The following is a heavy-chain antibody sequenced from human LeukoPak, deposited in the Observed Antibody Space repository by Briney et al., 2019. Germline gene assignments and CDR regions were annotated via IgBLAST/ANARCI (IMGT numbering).Heavy chain of an antibody. CDR2: IYYSGST. D-gene: IGHD3-10*01. CDR1: GGSISSSSYY. CDR3: ASPITIRES. Sequence: SETLSLTCTVSGGSISSSSYYWGWIRQPPGKGLEWIGSIYYSGSTYYNPSLKSRVTISVDTSKNQFSLKLSSVTAADTAVYYCASPITIRESWGQGTLVTVSS. V-gene: IGHV4-39*01. J-gene: IGHJ4*02.